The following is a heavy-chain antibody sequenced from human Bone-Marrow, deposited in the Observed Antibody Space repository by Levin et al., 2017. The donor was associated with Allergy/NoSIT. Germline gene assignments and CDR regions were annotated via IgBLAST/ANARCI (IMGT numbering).Heavy chain of an antibody. CDR2: INPKSDGR. CDR1: GYIFTGYY. CDR3: AREGGDYAPLDY. V-gene: IGHV1-2*06. D-gene: IGHD3-16*01. J-gene: IGHJ4*02. Sequence: EASVKVSCTASGYIFTGYYLNWVRQAPGQGLEWMGRINPKSDGRNYAQKFQGRVTMTRDTSTSTAYMELTGLRFDDTAVYYCAREGGDYAPLDYWGRGTLVTVSS.